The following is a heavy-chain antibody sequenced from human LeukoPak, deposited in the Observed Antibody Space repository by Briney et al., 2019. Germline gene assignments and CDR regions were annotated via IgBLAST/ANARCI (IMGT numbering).Heavy chain of an antibody. Sequence: VASVKVSCKASGYTFTSYAMHWVRQAPGQRLEWMGWINAGNGNTKYSQKLQGRVTITRDTSASTAYMELSSLRSEDTAVYYCARAPGSGSYSVFDYWGQGTLVTVSS. V-gene: IGHV1-3*01. CDR2: INAGNGNT. D-gene: IGHD1-26*01. CDR1: GYTFTSYA. CDR3: ARAPGSGSYSVFDY. J-gene: IGHJ4*02.